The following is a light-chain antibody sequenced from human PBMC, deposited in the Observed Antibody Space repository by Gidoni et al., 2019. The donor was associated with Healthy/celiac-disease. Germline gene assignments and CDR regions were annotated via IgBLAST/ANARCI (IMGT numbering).Light chain of an antibody. J-gene: IGLJ3*02. Sequence: QSVLTQPPSVSGAPGQRVTISCTGSSSNIGAGYDVHWYQQLPGQATKLLFYGNSNRPSGVPDRYSGSKSGTSASLAIIGLQAEDEADYYCQSYDSSLSGWVFGGGTKLTVL. CDR1: SSNIGAGYD. V-gene: IGLV1-40*01. CDR3: QSYDSSLSGWV. CDR2: GNS.